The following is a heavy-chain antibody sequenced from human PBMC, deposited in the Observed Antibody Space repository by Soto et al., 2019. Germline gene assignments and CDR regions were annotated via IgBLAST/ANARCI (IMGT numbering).Heavy chain of an antibody. J-gene: IGHJ5*02. CDR3: ARDNSRPAARGGWFDP. V-gene: IGHV1-2*02. CDR1: GYTLTDYY. CDR2: INPNSGGT. D-gene: IGHD6-6*01. Sequence: ASVQVSGKAAGYTLTDYYMHGVRQAPGQGLEWMGWINPNSGGTNYAQKFQGRVTMTRDTSISTAYMEVSRLRSDDTAVYYCARDNSRPAARGGWFDPWGQGTLVTVSS.